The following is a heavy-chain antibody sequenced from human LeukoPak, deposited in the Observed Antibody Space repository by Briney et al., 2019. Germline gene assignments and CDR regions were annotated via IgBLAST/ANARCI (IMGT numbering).Heavy chain of an antibody. J-gene: IGHJ4*02. D-gene: IGHD3-3*01. CDR1: GFTFSSYS. CDR3: ARVWSGRGWPFDY. CDR2: IGGSGTTI. V-gene: IGHV3-48*01. Sequence: GGSLRLSCAASGFTFSSYSMNWVRQAPGKGLEWVSYIGGSGTTIYYADSVKDRFTISRDNAKKSLYLQMNSLRAEDTAVYYCARVWSGRGWPFDYWGQGTLVTVSS.